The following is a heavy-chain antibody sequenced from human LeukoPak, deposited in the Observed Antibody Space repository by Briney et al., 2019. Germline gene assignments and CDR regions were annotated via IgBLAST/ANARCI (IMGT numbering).Heavy chain of an antibody. CDR1: GGSISSSSYY. CDR2: IYYSGST. Sequence: SETLSLTCTVSGGSISSSSYYWGWIRQPPGKGGEWVWSIYYSGSTYYNPSLKSRVTISVDTSKNQFSLKLSSVTAADTAVYYCTPGPGGAFDIWGQGTMVTVSS. CDR3: TPGPGGAFDI. D-gene: IGHD3-16*01. V-gene: IGHV4-39*01. J-gene: IGHJ3*02.